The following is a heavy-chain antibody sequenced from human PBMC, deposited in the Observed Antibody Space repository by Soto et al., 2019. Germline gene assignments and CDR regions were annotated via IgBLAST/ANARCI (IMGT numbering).Heavy chain of an antibody. CDR3: ARGGGWYVWFDP. J-gene: IGHJ5*02. CDR1: GYTFTSYA. V-gene: IGHV1-3*05. D-gene: IGHD6-19*01. CDR2: INAGNGNT. Sequence: QVQLVQSGAEEKKPGASVKVSCKASGYTFTSYAMHWVRQAPGQRLEWMGGINAGNGNTKYSQKFQGRVTITRDTSASTAYMELSILRSEDTAVSYCARGGGWYVWFDPWGQGTLVTVSS.